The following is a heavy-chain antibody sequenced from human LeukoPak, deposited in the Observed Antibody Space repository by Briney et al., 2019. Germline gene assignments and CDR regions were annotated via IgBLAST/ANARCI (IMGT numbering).Heavy chain of an antibody. V-gene: IGHV3-49*04. CDR3: TRDSTVTTLGYYYYYGMDV. D-gene: IGHD4-17*01. CDR1: GFTFGDYA. J-gene: IGHJ6*02. CDR2: IRSKAYGGTT. Sequence: PGGSLRLSCTASGFTFGDYAMSWVRQAPGKGLEWVGFIRSKAYGGTTEYAASVEGRFTISRDDSKSIAYLQMNSLKTEDTAVYYCTRDSTVTTLGYYYYYGMDVWGQGTTVTVSS.